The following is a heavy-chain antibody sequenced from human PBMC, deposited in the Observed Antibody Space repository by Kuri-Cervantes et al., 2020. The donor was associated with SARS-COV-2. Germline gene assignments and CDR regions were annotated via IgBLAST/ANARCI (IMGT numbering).Heavy chain of an antibody. V-gene: IGHV4-59*01. J-gene: IGHJ6*02. CDR1: GGSISSYY. CDR3: ARGFYFFSGYYYYGMDV. D-gene: IGHD2/OR15-2a*01. Sequence: SETLSLTCTVSGGSISSYYWSWIRQPPGKGLEWIGYIYYSGSTNYNPSLKSRVTISVDTSKNQFSLKLSSVTAADTAVYYCARGFYFFSGYYYYGMDVWGRGTTVTVSS. CDR2: IYYSGST.